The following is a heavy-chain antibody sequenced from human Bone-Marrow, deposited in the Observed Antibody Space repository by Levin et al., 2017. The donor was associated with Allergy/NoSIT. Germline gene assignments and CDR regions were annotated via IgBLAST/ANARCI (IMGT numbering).Heavy chain of an antibody. CDR1: GFTFSQYS. J-gene: IGHJ4*02. V-gene: IGHV3-21*01. Sequence: PGESLKISCAGSGFTFSQYSINWVRQAPGKGLEWVSSISSRHTFMYYRDSVKGRFTISRDNAKNSVYLQMNSLRVEDTAVYFCARALPSASQSHSTELDFWGQGTLVIVSS. CDR2: ISSRHTFM. D-gene: IGHD1-26*01. CDR3: ARALPSASQSHSTELDF.